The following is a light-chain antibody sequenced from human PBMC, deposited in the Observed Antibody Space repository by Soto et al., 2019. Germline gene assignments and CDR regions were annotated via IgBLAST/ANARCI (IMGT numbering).Light chain of an antibody. J-gene: IGKJ4*01. Sequence: EIVLTQSPATLSLSPGERASLSCRASQSISVYLAWYQQKPGQAPRLLIYDASNRATGIPARFSGSGSGTDFTPTISSLEPEDFAVYYCHQRTKWPLTFGGGTKVDIK. CDR3: HQRTKWPLT. CDR2: DAS. V-gene: IGKV3-11*01. CDR1: QSISVY.